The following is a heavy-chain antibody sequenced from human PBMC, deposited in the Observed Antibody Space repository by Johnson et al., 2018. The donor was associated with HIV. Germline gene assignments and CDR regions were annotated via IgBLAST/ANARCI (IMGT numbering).Heavy chain of an antibody. CDR3: TTDWGSYHEYAFDI. J-gene: IGHJ3*02. V-gene: IGHV3-15*01. Sequence: MLLVESGGGLVKPGGSLRLSCAASGFTFNNAWMSWVRQTPGKGLEWVGRIKSQTDGGTTDYAAPVKGRFTISRDDSKNTLYLQMNSLKTEDTAVYSCTTDWGSYHEYAFDIWGQGTIVTVSS. CDR2: IKSQTDGGTT. D-gene: IGHD1-26*01. CDR1: GFTFNNAW.